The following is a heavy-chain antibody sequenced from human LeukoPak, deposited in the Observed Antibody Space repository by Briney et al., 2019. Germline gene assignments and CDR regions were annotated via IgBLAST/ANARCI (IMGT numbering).Heavy chain of an antibody. CDR3: ARVCPYYYDSSGYPYPYFDY. Sequence: PSETLSLTCTVSGSSISSYYWSWIRQPPGKGLEWIGYIYYSGSTNYNPSLKSRVTISVDTSKNQFSLKLSSVTAADTAVYYCARVCPYYYDSSGYPYPYFDYWGQGTLVTVSS. CDR2: IYYSGST. CDR1: GSSISSYY. V-gene: IGHV4-59*01. J-gene: IGHJ4*02. D-gene: IGHD3-22*01.